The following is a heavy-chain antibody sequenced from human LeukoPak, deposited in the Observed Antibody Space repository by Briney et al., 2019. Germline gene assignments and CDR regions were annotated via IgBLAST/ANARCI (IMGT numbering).Heavy chain of an antibody. V-gene: IGHV3-30*02. J-gene: IGHJ6*03. D-gene: IGHD6-6*01. CDR1: GFTFSSYG. CDR2: IRHDGSNK. Sequence: PGGSPRLSCAASGFTFSSYGMHWVRQAPGKGLGWVAFIRHDGSNKYYADSVKGRFTISRDNSKNTLYLQMNSLRAEDTAVYYCAKDLSSSSELYYYYMDVWSKGTTVTVSS. CDR3: AKDLSSSSELYYYYMDV.